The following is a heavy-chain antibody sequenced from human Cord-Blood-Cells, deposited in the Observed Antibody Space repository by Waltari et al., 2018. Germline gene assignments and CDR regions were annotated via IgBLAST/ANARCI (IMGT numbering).Heavy chain of an antibody. CDR1: GGTFSSYA. J-gene: IGHJ6*02. CDR3: ARDPGGYCSSTSCYYYYGMDV. CDR2: IIPILVTA. Sequence: QVQLVQSGAEVKKPGSSVKVSCKASGGTFSSYAISWVRQAPGQGLEWMGGIIPILVTANDAQKFQGRVAITADESTSTSNMELSSRRSEDTAVYYCARDPGGYCSSTSCYYYYGMDVWGQGTTVTVSS. V-gene: IGHV1-69*01. D-gene: IGHD2-2*01.